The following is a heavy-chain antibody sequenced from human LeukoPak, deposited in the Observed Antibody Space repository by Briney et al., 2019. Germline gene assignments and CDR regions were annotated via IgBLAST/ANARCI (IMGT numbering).Heavy chain of an antibody. V-gene: IGHV3-30*03. D-gene: IGHD6-13*01. Sequence: PGRSLRLSCAASGFTFSSYGMHWVRQAPGKGLEWVAVISYDGSNKYYADSVKGRFTISRDNSKNTLYLQMNSLRAEDTAVYYCARVNEGIAAAGTDYWGQGTLVTVSS. J-gene: IGHJ4*02. CDR2: ISYDGSNK. CDR1: GFTFSSYG. CDR3: ARVNEGIAAAGTDY.